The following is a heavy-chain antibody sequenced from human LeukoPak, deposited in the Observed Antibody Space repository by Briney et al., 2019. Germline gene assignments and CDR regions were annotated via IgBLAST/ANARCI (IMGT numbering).Heavy chain of an antibody. D-gene: IGHD4-17*01. V-gene: IGHV1-2*02. CDR1: GYTFTGYY. Sequence: ASVKVCCKASGYTFTGYYLHWLRQAPGQGLEWLGRMNPNTGDTNYAQKFRGRVTMTRDTSITTAYMELSSLRSDDTTVYYCTRMYDYGDLIPFDYWGQGTLVTVSS. CDR2: MNPNTGDT. J-gene: IGHJ4*02. CDR3: TRMYDYGDLIPFDY.